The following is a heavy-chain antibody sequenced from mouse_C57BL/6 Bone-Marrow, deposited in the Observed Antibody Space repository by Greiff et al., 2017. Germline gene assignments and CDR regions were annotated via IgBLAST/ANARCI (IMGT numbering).Heavy chain of an antibody. CDR1: GYTFTDYY. D-gene: IGHD2-1*01. J-gene: IGHJ3*01. CDR3: AIYYGNFPWFAY. Sequence: VQLQQSGPELVKPGASVKISCKASGYTFTDYYMNWVKQSHGKSLEWIGDINPNNGGTSYNQKFKGKATLTVDKSSSTAYMELRSLTSEDTAVYYCAIYYGNFPWFAYWGQGTLVTVSA. CDR2: INPNNGGT. V-gene: IGHV1-26*01.